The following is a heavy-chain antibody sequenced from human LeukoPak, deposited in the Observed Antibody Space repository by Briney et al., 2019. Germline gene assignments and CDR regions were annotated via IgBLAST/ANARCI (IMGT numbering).Heavy chain of an antibody. CDR2: INHSGST. CDR1: GDSISTSNSY. J-gene: IGHJ5*02. CDR3: ARGYCSSTSCYALWANWFDP. Sequence: SETLSLTCTVSGDSISTSNSYWGWIRQPPGKGLEWIGEINHSGSTNYNPSLKSRVTISVDTSKNQFSLKLSSVTAADTAVYYCARGYCSSTSCYALWANWFDPWGQGTLVTVSS. D-gene: IGHD2-2*01. V-gene: IGHV4-39*07.